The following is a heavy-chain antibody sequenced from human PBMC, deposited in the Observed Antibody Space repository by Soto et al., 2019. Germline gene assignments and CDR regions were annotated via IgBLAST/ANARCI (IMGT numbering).Heavy chain of an antibody. CDR1: GFTFSDYY. J-gene: IGHJ4*02. Sequence: GGSLRLSCAASGFTFSDYYMSWIRQAPGKGLEWVSYISSSGSTIYYADSVRGRFTISRDNAKNALYLQMNSLRAEDTAVYYCARDEIQQPPSSYWGQGTLVTVSS. D-gene: IGHD6-13*01. CDR3: ARDEIQQPPSSY. V-gene: IGHV3-11*01. CDR2: ISSSGSTI.